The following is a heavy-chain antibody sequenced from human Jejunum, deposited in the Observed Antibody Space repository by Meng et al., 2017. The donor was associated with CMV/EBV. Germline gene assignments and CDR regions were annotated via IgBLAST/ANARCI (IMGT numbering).Heavy chain of an antibody. D-gene: IGHD3-16*01. V-gene: IGHV3-21*01. CDR3: ARDKDFTNYV. Sequence: GEPSGLNLGGWCFNWVRQTPQKGLEWVESITGTGSTTRYAESVRGRFIITRDNAQNALYLQMRSMRAEDSGLYYCARDKDFTNYVWGQGTLVTVSS. J-gene: IGHJ4*02. CDR1: GLNLGGWC. CDR2: ITGTGSTT.